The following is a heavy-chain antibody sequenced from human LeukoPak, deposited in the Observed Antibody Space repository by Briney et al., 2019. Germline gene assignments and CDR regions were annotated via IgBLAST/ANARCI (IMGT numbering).Heavy chain of an antibody. D-gene: IGHD6-13*01. CDR2: IKSKTEGGTT. V-gene: IGHV3-15*01. J-gene: IGHJ4*02. CDR3: TTIAPAGMYDC. Sequence: GGSLRLSCAASGFTFSIAWMSWVRQPPGKGLEWVGHIKSKTEGGTTDYAAPVKGRFTISRNDSKNTLYLQMNSLETDDTAVYYCTTIAPAGMYDCWGQGTLVTVSS. CDR1: GFTFSIAW.